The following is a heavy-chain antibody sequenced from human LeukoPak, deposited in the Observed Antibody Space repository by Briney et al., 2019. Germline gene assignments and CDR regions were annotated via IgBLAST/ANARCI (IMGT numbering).Heavy chain of an antibody. J-gene: IGHJ4*02. CDR2: IKEDGSTI. V-gene: IGHV3-7*01. CDR1: GFTFSNFW. CDR3: VRDPGWGAIDY. Sequence: GGSLGLSCAASGFTFSNFWMSWVRQAPGKGLEWVADIKEDGSTILFVDSMRGRFTISRDNAKNSLYLQMNSLRVEDTGVYYCVRDPGWGAIDYWGRGILVAVTS. D-gene: IGHD7-27*01.